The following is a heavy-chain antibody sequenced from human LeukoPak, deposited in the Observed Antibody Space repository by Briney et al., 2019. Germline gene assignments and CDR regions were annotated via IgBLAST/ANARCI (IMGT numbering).Heavy chain of an antibody. J-gene: IGHJ5*02. Sequence: AASVKVSCKASGYTFTSYGISWVRQAPGKGLEWVSAISGSGGSTYYADSVKGRFTISRDNSKNTLYLQMNSLRAEDTAVYYCAKDPRNYDFWSGSWFDPWGQGTLVTLSS. D-gene: IGHD3-3*01. CDR1: GYTFTSYG. CDR2: ISGSGGST. V-gene: IGHV3-23*01. CDR3: AKDPRNYDFWSGSWFDP.